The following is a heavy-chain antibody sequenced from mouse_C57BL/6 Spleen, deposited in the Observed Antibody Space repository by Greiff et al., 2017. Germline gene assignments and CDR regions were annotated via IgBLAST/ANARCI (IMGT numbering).Heavy chain of an antibody. CDR1: GYAFSSYW. V-gene: IGHV1-80*01. D-gene: IGHD2-5*01. CDR2: IYPGDGDT. J-gene: IGHJ4*01. CDR3: ARKAYYSNYDAMDY. Sequence: VMLVESGAELVKPGASVKISCKASGYAFSSYWLNWVKQRPGKGLEWIGQIYPGDGDTNYNGKFQGKATLTADKSSSTAYMQLSSLTSEDSAVYFYARKAYYSNYDAMDYWGQGASVTVAS.